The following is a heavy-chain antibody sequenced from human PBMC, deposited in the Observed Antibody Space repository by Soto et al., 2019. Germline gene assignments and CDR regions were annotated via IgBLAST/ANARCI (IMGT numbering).Heavy chain of an antibody. CDR3: TKDIRRNGDYGPHYFDY. D-gene: IGHD2-21*02. Sequence: EVQLVESGGGLVQPGGSLRLSCAASGFTFRSSWMGWVRQAPGKGLEWVANIKQDGGERNYLDSVKGRFTISRDNAENSLYLQMNSLRAEDTALYYCTKDIRRNGDYGPHYFDYWGQGTLVTVSS. J-gene: IGHJ4*02. V-gene: IGHV3-7*03. CDR1: GFTFRSSW. CDR2: IKQDGGER.